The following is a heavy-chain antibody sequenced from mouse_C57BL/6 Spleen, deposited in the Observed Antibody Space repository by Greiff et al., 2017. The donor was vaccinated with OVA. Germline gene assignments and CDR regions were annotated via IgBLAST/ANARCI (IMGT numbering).Heavy chain of an antibody. Sequence: VQLQQSGPELVKPGASVQISCKASGYSFTGYYMNWVKQSPEKSLEWIGEINPSTGGTTYNQKFKAKATLTVDKSSSTAYMQLKSLTSEDSAVYYCARSPYTLLGAMDYWGQGTSVTVSS. J-gene: IGHJ4*01. CDR1: GYSFTGYY. CDR2: INPSTGGT. V-gene: IGHV1-42*01. CDR3: ARSPYTLLGAMDY. D-gene: IGHD4-1*01.